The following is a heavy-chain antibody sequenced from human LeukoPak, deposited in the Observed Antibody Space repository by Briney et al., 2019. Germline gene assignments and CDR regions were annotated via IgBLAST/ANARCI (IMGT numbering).Heavy chain of an antibody. V-gene: IGHV1-24*01. CDR1: GYTLTELS. CDR2: FDPEDGET. J-gene: IGHJ3*02. Sequence: ASVKVSCKVSGYTLTELSMHWVRQAPGKGLEWMGGFDPEDGETIYAQKFQGRVTMTEDTSTDTAYMELSSLRSEDTAVYYCAIVYYGSGSYWAHAFDIWGQGTMVTVSS. CDR3: AIVYYGSGSYWAHAFDI. D-gene: IGHD3-10*01.